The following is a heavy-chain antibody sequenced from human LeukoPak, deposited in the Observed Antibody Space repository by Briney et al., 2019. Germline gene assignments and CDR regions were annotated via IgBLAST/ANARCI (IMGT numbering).Heavy chain of an antibody. CDR3: AREVEKGALDY. J-gene: IGHJ4*02. CDR1: GLAFSTSW. Sequence: GGSLRLSCAASGLAFSTSWMSWIRQTPGKGLEWVGDIKQDGSEKYYVDSVKGRFTISRDNAENSLYLRMNSLRVDDTAVYYCAREVEKGALDYWGQGILVTVSS. D-gene: IGHD1-26*01. V-gene: IGHV3-7*01. CDR2: IKQDGSEK.